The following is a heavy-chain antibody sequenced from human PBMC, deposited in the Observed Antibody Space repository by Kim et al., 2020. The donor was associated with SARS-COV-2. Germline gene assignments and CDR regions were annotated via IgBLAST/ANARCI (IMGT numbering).Heavy chain of an antibody. CDR3: TKDTGRALLRCMEWSQGPTIAVRPAPQYGIDV. J-gene: IGHJ6*02. D-gene: IGHD3-3*01. V-gene: IGHV3-43*01. Sequence: GGSLRLSCAASGFTFDDFTMHWVRQAPGKGLEWVSTISWDGDTHYGDSVKGRFTISRDNRKNSLYLQMNSLRSEDSALYYCTKDTGRALLRCMEWSQGPTIAVRPAPQYGIDVWGRGTTVIVS. CDR1: GFTFDDFT. CDR2: ISWDGDT.